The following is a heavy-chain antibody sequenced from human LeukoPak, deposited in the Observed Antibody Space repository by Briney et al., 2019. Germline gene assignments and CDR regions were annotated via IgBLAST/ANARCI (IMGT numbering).Heavy chain of an antibody. J-gene: IGHJ4*02. CDR3: ARATYGGNYYFDY. V-gene: IGHV4-59*01. CDR2: IYYSGST. CDR1: GGSISSYY. Sequence: SETPSLTCTVSGGSISSYYWSWIRQPPGKGLEWIGYIYYSGSTNYNPSLKSRVTISVDTSKNQFSLNLSSVTAADTAVYYCARATYGGNYYFDYWGQGTLVTVSS. D-gene: IGHD2-21*01.